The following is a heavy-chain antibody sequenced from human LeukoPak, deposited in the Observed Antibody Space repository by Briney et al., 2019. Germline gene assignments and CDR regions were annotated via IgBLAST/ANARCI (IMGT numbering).Heavy chain of an antibody. CDR1: GYTLTELS. CDR3: ATRSTSCYTCPSYWYFDL. CDR2: FDPEDGET. Sequence: ASVKVSCKVSGYTLTELSMHWVRQAPGKGLEWMGGFDPEDGETIYAQKFQGRVTMTEDTSTDTAYMELSSLRSEDKAVYYCATRSTSCYTCPSYWYFDLWGRGTLVTVSS. D-gene: IGHD2-2*02. J-gene: IGHJ2*01. V-gene: IGHV1-24*01.